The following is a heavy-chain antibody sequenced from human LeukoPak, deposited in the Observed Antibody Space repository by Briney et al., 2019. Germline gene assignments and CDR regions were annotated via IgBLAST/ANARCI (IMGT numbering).Heavy chain of an antibody. D-gene: IGHD3-22*01. Sequence: SETLSLTCTVSGGSISSYYWSWIRRPPGKGLEWIGYIYYSGSTNYNPSLKSRVTVSVDTSKNQFSLKLSSVTAADTAVYYCARTKKYYYDSSGYYGEHDYWGQGTLVTVSS. J-gene: IGHJ4*02. V-gene: IGHV4-59*01. CDR2: IYYSGST. CDR1: GGSISSYY. CDR3: ARTKKYYYDSSGYYGEHDY.